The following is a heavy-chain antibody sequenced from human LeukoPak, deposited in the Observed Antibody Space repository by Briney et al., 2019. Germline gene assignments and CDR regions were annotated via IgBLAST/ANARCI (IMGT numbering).Heavy chain of an antibody. CDR1: GFTFSNAW. CDR2: IKSKTDGGTT. Sequence: GGSLRLSCAASGFTFSNAWMSWVRQAPGKGLEWVGRIKSKTDGGTTDYAAPVKGRFTISRDDSKNTPYLQMNSLKTEDTAVYYCTIADWRTTKRNAFDIWGQGTMVTVSS. CDR3: TIADWRTTKRNAFDI. V-gene: IGHV3-15*01. D-gene: IGHD4-17*01. J-gene: IGHJ3*02.